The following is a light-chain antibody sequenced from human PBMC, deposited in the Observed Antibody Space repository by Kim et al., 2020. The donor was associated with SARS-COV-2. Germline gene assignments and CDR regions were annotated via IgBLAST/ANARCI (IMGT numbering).Light chain of an antibody. CDR2: EVS. CDR1: SSDIGGYNY. Sequence: QSVTVSCTGTSSDIGGYNYVSWYQQHPGKVPNLMIYEVSKRPSGVPDRFSGSKSDNTASLTVSGLQAEDEADYYCSSYAGSNNFVVFGGGTKLTVL. CDR3: SSYAGSNNFVV. J-gene: IGLJ2*01. V-gene: IGLV2-8*01.